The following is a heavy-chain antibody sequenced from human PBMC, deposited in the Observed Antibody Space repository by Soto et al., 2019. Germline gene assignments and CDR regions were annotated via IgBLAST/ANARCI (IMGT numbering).Heavy chain of an antibody. CDR3: ARFSGSYYHVYYFDY. V-gene: IGHV4-61*01. CDR2: IYYSGNT. J-gene: IGHJ4*02. D-gene: IGHD1-26*01. CDR1: GGSVSRANYY. Sequence: SETLSLTCTVSGGSVSRANYYWGWVRQPPGKGLEWIGSIYYSGNTNYNPSLNSRVTISVDTSKNQFSLRLSSVTAADTAVYYCARFSGSYYHVYYFDYWGQGTLVTVSS.